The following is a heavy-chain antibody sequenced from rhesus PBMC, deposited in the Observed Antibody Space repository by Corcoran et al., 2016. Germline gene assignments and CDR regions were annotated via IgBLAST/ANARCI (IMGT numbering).Heavy chain of an antibody. V-gene: IGHV3-118*01. J-gene: IGHJ4*01. CDR2: IRSKTKKHEN. CDR1: GFTFGSSA. CDR3: TTYEDDYGYYYTVFDY. Sequence: EVQLVESGGGLVQPGGSLRLSCAASGFTFGSSAMHWVRQASGQGLAWVGLIRSKTKKHENEYAASVKDKCTISIDDSKNTSYLQMNSLKTEDTAVYYCTTYEDDYGYYYTVFDYWGQGVLVTVSS. D-gene: IGHD3-9*01.